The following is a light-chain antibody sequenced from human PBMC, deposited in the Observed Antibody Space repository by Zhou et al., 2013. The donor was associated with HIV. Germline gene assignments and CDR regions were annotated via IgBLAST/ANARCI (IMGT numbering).Light chain of an antibody. V-gene: IGKV1-5*03. J-gene: IGKJ3*01. CDR2: KAS. CDR1: QRISSR. Sequence: DIQMTQCPSTLSASVGDRVTITCRASQRISSRLAWFQQKPGKAPKFLISKASSLESGVPSRFSGSGSGTEFTLTISSLQPDDFVSYYCQQSSIAPFTFGPGTKV. CDR3: QQSSIAPFT.